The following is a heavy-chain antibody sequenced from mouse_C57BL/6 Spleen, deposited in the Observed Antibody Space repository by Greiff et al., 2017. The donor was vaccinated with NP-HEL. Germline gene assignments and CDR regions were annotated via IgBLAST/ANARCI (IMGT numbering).Heavy chain of an antibody. CDR2: IYPGSGNT. CDR3: ARDYGNYYAMDY. Sequence: QVQLKQSGAELVRPGASAKLSCKASGYTFTDYYINWVKQRPGQGLEWIARIYPGSGNTYYNEKFKGKATLTAEKSSSTAYMQLSSLTSEDSAVYFCARDYGNYYAMDYWGQGTSVTVSS. J-gene: IGHJ4*01. CDR1: GYTFTDYY. D-gene: IGHD2-1*01. V-gene: IGHV1-76*01.